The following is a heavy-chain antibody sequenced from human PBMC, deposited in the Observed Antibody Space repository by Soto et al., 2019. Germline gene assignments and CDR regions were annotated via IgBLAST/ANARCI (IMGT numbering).Heavy chain of an antibody. Sequence: PSETLSLTCTVSGSSISSGSYYWSWIRQHPGKGLEWIGYIYHSGSTCYNPSLKSRATISLDTSKNQFSLKLSSVTAADTAVYYCARDYMAVVDWGQGTLVTVSS. CDR3: ARDYMAVVD. V-gene: IGHV4-31*03. CDR1: GSSISSGSYY. D-gene: IGHD2-15*01. CDR2: IYHSGST. J-gene: IGHJ4*02.